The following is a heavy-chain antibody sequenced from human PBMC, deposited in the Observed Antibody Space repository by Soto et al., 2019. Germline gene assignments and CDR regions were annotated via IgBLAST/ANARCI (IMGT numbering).Heavy chain of an antibody. Sequence: SETLSLTCTVSGGSISSGDYYWSWIRQPPGKGLEWIGYIYYSGSTYYNPSLKSRVTISVDTSKNQFSLKLSSVTAADTAVYYCARGDYDILTALNWFDPWGQGTLVTVSS. V-gene: IGHV4-30-4*01. J-gene: IGHJ5*02. CDR1: GGSISSGDYY. CDR3: ARGDYDILTALNWFDP. D-gene: IGHD3-9*01. CDR2: IYYSGST.